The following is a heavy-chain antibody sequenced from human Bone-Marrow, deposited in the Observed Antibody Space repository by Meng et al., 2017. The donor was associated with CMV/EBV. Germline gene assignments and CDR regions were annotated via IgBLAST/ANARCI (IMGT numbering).Heavy chain of an antibody. CDR1: GGTFSSYT. J-gene: IGHJ5*02. D-gene: IGHD4-17*01. CDR2: IIPILGIA. CDR3: ATTSNPNYGDYVSFSFDP. Sequence: SVKVSCKASGGTFSSYTISWVRQAPGQGLEWMGRIIPILGIANYAQKFQGRVTITADKSTSTAYMELSSLRSEDTAVYYCATTSNPNYGDYVSFSFDPWGQGTLVTVS. V-gene: IGHV1-69*02.